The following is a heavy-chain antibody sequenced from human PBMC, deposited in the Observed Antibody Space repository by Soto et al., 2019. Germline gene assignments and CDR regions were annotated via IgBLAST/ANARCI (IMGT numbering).Heavy chain of an antibody. Sequence: ASVKGSCKASGVTLSSYAISWVRHAPGQGLEWVGGIIPIFGTTNYAEKFRGRVSITADESTSTAYVELSSLRSEDTAVYYCAGSFKYGSGTFDAFDIWGQGTMVTVSS. CDR2: IIPIFGTT. CDR1: GVTLSSYA. V-gene: IGHV1-69*13. CDR3: AGSFKYGSGTFDAFDI. D-gene: IGHD3-10*01. J-gene: IGHJ3*02.